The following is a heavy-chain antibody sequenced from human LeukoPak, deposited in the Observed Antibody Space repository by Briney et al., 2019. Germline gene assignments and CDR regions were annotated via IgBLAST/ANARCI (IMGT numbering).Heavy chain of an antibody. CDR1: GGSISSSNY. CDR2: IYYSGST. CDR3: ASVRRGFGESSKYYAYYYMGV. V-gene: IGHV4-39*01. Sequence: SETLPLTCTVSGGSISSSNYWGWIRQPPGKGLEWIGNIYYSGSTYYNPSLKSRVTISLDTSKNQFSLKLSSVTAADTAVYYCASVRRGFGESSKYYAYYYMGVWGKGTTVTISS. J-gene: IGHJ6*03. D-gene: IGHD3-10*01.